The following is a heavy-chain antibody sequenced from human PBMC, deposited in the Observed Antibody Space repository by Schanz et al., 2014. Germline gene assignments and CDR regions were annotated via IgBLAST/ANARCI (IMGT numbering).Heavy chain of an antibody. CDR1: GFTFFGSFA. CDR2: ISDRGDGT. J-gene: IGHJ4*02. D-gene: IGHD6-19*01. Sequence: VQLVDSGGGLVKPGGSLRLSCVASGFTFFGSFAMSWVRQAPGKGLEWVSGISDRGDGTNYGDSVRGRFTISRDNSRNTVYLQMNNVGVDDTATYYCVKTDAGWRFDYWGQGTLVIVSS. V-gene: IGHV3-23*04. CDR3: VKTDAGWRFDY.